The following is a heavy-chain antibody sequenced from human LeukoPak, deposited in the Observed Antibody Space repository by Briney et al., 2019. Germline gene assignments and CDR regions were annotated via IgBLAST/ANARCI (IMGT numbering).Heavy chain of an antibody. CDR3: ARHGGVATISYPLDY. CDR1: GGSISSYY. D-gene: IGHD5-12*01. V-gene: IGHV4-59*08. J-gene: IGHJ4*02. CDR2: IYYSGST. Sequence: SETLSLTCTVSGGSISSYYWSWIRQPSGKGLEWIGYIYYSGSTNYSPSLKSRVTLSVDTSKNQFSLKLSSVTAADTAVYYCARHGGVATISYPLDYWGQGTLVTVSS.